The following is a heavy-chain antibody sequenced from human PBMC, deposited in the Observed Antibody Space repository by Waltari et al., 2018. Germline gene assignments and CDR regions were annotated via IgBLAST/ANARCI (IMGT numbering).Heavy chain of an antibody. CDR1: GDSVSSNSVV. CDR3: ARGRLNGFDI. J-gene: IGHJ3*02. Sequence: QVQLQQSGPGLVKPSQTLSLTCAISGDSVSSNSVVWNWIRQSPSRGLEWMGRTYYRTKCYNDYAVSVKSRITINPDTAKNHFSLQLNSVTPEDTAVYYCARGRLNGFDIWGQGTMVTVSS. CDR2: TYYRTKCYN. V-gene: IGHV6-1*01.